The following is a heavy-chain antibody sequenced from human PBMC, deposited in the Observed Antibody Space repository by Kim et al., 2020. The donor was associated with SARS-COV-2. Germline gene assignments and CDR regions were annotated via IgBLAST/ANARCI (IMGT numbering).Heavy chain of an antibody. D-gene: IGHD1-1*01. Sequence: GGSLRLSCAASGFTFSSYAMHWVRQAPGKGLEWVAVISYDGSNKYYADSVMGRFTISRDNSKNTLYLQMNSLRAEDTAVYYCARWSLATTTFPFFDYWG. J-gene: IGHJ4*01. V-gene: IGHV3-30*04. CDR3: ARWSLATTTFPFFDY. CDR1: GFTFSSYA. CDR2: ISYDGSNK.